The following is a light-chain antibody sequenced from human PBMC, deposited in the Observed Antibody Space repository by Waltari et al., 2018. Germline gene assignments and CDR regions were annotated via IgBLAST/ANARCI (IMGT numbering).Light chain of an antibody. J-gene: IGLJ2*01. CDR2: GKN. Sequence: SSELTQDPDVSVALGQTVRIKCQGDSLRSYYASWYQQKPGQAPVLVIYGKNNRPSGIPDRFSGSSSGNTASLTITGAQAEDEADYYCNSRDSSGNHVVFGGGTKLTVL. V-gene: IGLV3-19*01. CDR1: SLRSYY. CDR3: NSRDSSGNHVV.